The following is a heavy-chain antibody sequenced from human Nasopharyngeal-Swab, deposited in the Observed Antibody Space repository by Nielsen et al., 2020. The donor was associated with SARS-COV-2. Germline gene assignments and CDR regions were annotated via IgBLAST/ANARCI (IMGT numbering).Heavy chain of an antibody. D-gene: IGHD5-12*01. Sequence: RGSLTLACAASGFTFSSYSMNWVRQAPGKGLEWVPSISSSSSYIYYADSVKGRFTISRDNAKNSLYLQMNSLRAEDTAVYYCAREYKYSGYVNIERGYYYYGMDVWGQGTTVTVSS. CDR2: ISSSSSYI. J-gene: IGHJ6*02. V-gene: IGHV3-21*01. CDR3: AREYKYSGYVNIERGYYYYGMDV. CDR1: GFTFSSYS.